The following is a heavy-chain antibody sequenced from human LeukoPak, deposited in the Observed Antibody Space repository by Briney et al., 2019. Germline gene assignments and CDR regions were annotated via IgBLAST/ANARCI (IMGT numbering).Heavy chain of an antibody. D-gene: IGHD1-26*01. CDR1: GFTFSSDW. Sequence: GGSLRLSCAASGFTFSSDWMSWVGQAPGKGRGWVANIKQDGSEEYYVDSVKGRFTISRDNAKNSLYLQMNSLRAEDTAVYYCARERSSSGSYYYYYYGMDVWGQGTTVTVSS. CDR2: IKQDGSEE. CDR3: ARERSSSGSYYYYYYGMDV. J-gene: IGHJ6*02. V-gene: IGHV3-7*01.